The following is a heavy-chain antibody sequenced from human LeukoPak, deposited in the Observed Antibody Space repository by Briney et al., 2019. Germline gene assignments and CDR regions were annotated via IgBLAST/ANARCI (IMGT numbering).Heavy chain of an antibody. CDR3: ARDRVAWGY. Sequence: SETLSLTCTVSGGSISSYYWSWIRQPPGKGLEWIGYIYYSGSTNYNPSLKSRVTISVDTSKNQFSLKLSSVTAADTAVYYCARDRVAWGYWGQGTLVTVSS. J-gene: IGHJ4*02. D-gene: IGHD3-16*01. CDR1: GGSISSYY. V-gene: IGHV4-59*01. CDR2: IYYSGST.